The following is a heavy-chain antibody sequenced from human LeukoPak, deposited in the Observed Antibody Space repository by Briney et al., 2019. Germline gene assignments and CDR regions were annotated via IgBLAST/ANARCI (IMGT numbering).Heavy chain of an antibody. D-gene: IGHD3-3*01. CDR1: GYTFTTYD. Sequence: ASVNVSCKASGYTFTTYDINWVRQATGQGLEWMGWMNPNSGNTGYAQKFQGRVTMTRNTSISTAYMELSRLRSEDTAVYYCASGSDFWSGYYPHYYYYMDVWGKGTTVTVSS. CDR2: MNPNSGNT. V-gene: IGHV1-8*01. J-gene: IGHJ6*03. CDR3: ASGSDFWSGYYPHYYYYMDV.